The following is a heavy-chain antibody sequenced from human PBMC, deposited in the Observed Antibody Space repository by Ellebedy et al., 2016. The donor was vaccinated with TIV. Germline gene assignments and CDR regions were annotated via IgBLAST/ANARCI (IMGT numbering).Heavy chain of an antibody. J-gene: IGHJ4*02. Sequence: SETLSLXXTVSGGSISSYYWSWIRQPPGKGLEWIGYIYYSGSTNYNPSLKSRVTISVDTSKNQFSLKLSSVTAADTAVYYCARGRGRDGYNNDYWGQGTLVTVSS. D-gene: IGHD5-24*01. CDR1: GGSISSYY. V-gene: IGHV4-59*01. CDR3: ARGRGRDGYNNDY. CDR2: IYYSGST.